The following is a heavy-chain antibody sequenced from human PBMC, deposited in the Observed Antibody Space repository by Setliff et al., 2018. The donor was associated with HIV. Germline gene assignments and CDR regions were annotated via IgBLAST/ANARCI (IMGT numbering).Heavy chain of an antibody. V-gene: IGHV1-24*01. Sequence: ASVKVSCKVSGYILTELSRHWVRQAPGKGLEWMGGFDPEDGETISAQKFQGRVTMTEDTSTDTAYMELRSLRSEDTAVYYCSTSPRGLGVAATGRRYLHHWGQGTLVTSPQ. CDR1: GYILTELS. J-gene: IGHJ1*01. CDR2: FDPEDGET. D-gene: IGHD6-19*01. CDR3: STSPRGLGVAATGRRYLHH.